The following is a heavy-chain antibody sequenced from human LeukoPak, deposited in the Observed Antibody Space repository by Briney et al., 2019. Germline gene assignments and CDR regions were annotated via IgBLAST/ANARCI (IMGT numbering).Heavy chain of an antibody. Sequence: GGSLRLSCAASGFTFSSYSMNWVRQAPGKGLEWVSFISGTSSYIYYADSVKGRFTISRDNAKNSLYLQMNSLRAEDTAVYYCARSWSYDAFDIWGQGTMVTVSS. V-gene: IGHV3-21*04. CDR3: ARSWSYDAFDI. CDR1: GFTFSSYS. J-gene: IGHJ3*02. CDR2: ISGTSSYI.